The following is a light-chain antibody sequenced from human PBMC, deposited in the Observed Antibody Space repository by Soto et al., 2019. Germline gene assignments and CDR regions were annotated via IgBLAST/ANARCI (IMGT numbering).Light chain of an antibody. CDR2: EGS. Sequence: QSALTQPASVSGSPGQSITISCTGTSSDVGTYNFVSWYQQHPGKAPKLMIFEGSKRPSGVSYRFSGSKSGNTASLTISALQPEDEADYYCSSYAVSNTLLFGGGTKLTVL. J-gene: IGLJ2*01. V-gene: IGLV2-23*01. CDR3: SSYAVSNTLL. CDR1: SSDVGTYNF.